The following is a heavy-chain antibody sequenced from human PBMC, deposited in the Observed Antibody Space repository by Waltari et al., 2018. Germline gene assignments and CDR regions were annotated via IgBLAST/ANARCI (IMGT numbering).Heavy chain of an antibody. Sequence: QVQLQESGPGLVKPSETLSLTCPVSGGSISSYYWSWLRQPPGKGLEWIGYIYYSGSTNYNPSLKSRVTISVDTSKNQFSLKLSSVTAADTAVYYCASGRVTYYYDSSGYSLDYWGQGTLVTVSS. CDR1: GGSISSYY. CDR3: ASGRVTYYYDSSGYSLDY. V-gene: IGHV4-59*01. J-gene: IGHJ4*02. D-gene: IGHD3-22*01. CDR2: IYYSGST.